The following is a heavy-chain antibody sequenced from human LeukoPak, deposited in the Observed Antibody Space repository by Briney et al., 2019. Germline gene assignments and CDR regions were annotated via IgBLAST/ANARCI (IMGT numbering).Heavy chain of an antibody. D-gene: IGHD2-15*01. Sequence: ASVKVSCKASGYTFTGYYMHWVRQAPGQGREWMGWINPNSGGTNYAQKFQGRVTMTSDTSISTAYMELSRLRSDDTAVYYCARDYSIYCSGGSCYSGYFDYWGQGTLVTVSS. CDR3: ARDYSIYCSGGSCYSGYFDY. CDR1: GYTFTGYY. J-gene: IGHJ4*02. CDR2: INPNSGGT. V-gene: IGHV1-2*02.